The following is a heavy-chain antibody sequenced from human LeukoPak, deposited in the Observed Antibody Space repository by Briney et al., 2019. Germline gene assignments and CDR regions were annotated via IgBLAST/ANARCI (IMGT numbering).Heavy chain of an antibody. V-gene: IGHV1-2*02. CDR2: INPNSGGT. CDR1: GYTFTGYY. J-gene: IGHJ6*03. CDR3: ARAVGGATLEYYYYYMDV. Sequence: ASVKVSCKASGYTFTGYYMHWVRQAPGQGLEWMGWINPNSGGTNYAQKFQGRVTMTRDTSISTAYMELSRLRSEDTAVYYCARAVGGATLEYYYYYMDVWGKGTTVTVSS. D-gene: IGHD1-26*01.